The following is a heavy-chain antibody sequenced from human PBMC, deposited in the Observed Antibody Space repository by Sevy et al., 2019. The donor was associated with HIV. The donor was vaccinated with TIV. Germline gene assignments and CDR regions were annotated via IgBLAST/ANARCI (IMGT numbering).Heavy chain of an antibody. Sequence: GGSLRLSCAPSGFTFNTYAMNWVRQAPGKGLEWVSSIGGSGRYTYYADSVEGRFTISRDNSKNMLYLQMNSLRVADTAVYYCAKGYCSGGTCPRDYYYYGMDVWGQGTTVTVSS. CDR2: IGGSGRYT. D-gene: IGHD2-15*01. V-gene: IGHV3-23*01. J-gene: IGHJ6*02. CDR1: GFTFNTYA. CDR3: AKGYCSGGTCPRDYYYYGMDV.